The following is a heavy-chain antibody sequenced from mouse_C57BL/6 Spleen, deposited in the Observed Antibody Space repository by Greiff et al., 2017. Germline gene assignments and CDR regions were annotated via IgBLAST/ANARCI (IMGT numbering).Heavy chain of an antibody. CDR1: GYTFTSYW. CDR3: ARGPYYRNYYWYFDV. D-gene: IGHD2-10*01. V-gene: IGHV1-55*01. J-gene: IGHJ1*03. Sequence: QVQLQQPGAELVKPGASVKMSCKASGYTFTSYWITWVKQRPGQGLEWIGDIYPGSGGTNYNEKFKSKATLTVDTSSSTAYMQLSSLTSEDSAVYYCARGPYYRNYYWYFDVWGTGTTVTVSS. CDR2: IYPGSGGT.